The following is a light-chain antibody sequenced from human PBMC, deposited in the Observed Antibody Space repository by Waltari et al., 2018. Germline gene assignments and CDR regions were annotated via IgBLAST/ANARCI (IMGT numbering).Light chain of an antibody. CDR3: QQSYAILLT. CDR1: QNINNY. V-gene: IGKV1-39*01. J-gene: IGKJ4*02. Sequence: DIPLTQSPSSLSASVGDRVPLTCRASQNINNYINWYHQTPGKAPKLLIYATSHLQSGVPSRFSGSGSGTDFTLTISSLQPEDFATYYCQQSYAILLTFGGGTKVEI. CDR2: ATS.